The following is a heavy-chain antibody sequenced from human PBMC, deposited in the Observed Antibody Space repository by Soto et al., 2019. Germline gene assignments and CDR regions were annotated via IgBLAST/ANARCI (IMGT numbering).Heavy chain of an antibody. CDR1: GGSISTSSSYY. D-gene: IGHD6-19*01. CDR2: MYYSGST. CDR3: ARLWSGWPFDY. V-gene: IGHV4-39*01. J-gene: IGHJ4*02. Sequence: SETLSLTCTVSGGSISTSSSYYWGWIRQPPGKGLEWIANMYYSGSTYYNPSLKSRVTMSLETSKNQFSLKLSSVTAADTAVYYCARLWSGWPFDYWGQGTLVTVSS.